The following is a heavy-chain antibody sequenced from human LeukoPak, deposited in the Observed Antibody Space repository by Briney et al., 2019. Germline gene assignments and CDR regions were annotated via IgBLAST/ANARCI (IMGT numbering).Heavy chain of an antibody. CDR3: ARGGVAAKYYFDY. V-gene: IGHV4-59*11. Sequence: SETLSLTRTVSGGSITPLYWGWIRQPPGKGLGFIGYIYYSGTTNYNPSLRSRVTLSVDTSKNQFSLKLSSVTAADTAVYYCARGGVAAKYYFDYWGPGTLVTVSS. D-gene: IGHD3-10*01. CDR1: GGSITPLY. CDR2: IYYSGTT. J-gene: IGHJ4*02.